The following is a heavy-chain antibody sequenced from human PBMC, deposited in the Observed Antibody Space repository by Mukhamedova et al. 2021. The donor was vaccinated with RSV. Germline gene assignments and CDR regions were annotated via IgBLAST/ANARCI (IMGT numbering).Heavy chain of an antibody. D-gene: IGHD3-16*01. CDR2: IYPGDSDT. Sequence: EYMGIIYPGDSDTRYSPSFQGQVTISADKSISTAYLQWSSLKASDTAMYYCARVGRRGEPADFDFWGQGTLVTVSS. V-gene: IGHV5-51*01. CDR3: ARVGRRGEPADFDF. J-gene: IGHJ4*02.